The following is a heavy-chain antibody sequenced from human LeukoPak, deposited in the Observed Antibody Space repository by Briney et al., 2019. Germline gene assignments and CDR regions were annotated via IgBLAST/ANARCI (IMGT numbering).Heavy chain of an antibody. CDR1: GYSISSAFY. CDR3: XXYCSGGSCPIDY. V-gene: IGHV4-38-2*02. D-gene: IGHD2-15*01. J-gene: IGHJ4*02. Sequence: SETLSLTCTVSGYSISSAFYWGWIRHPPGRGLEWIGSLYHSGITSYNPSLKSRVTISVDTSKNQFSLKLSSVTAADTAVYYCXXYCSGGSCPIDYWGQGTLVTVSS. CDR2: LYHSGIT.